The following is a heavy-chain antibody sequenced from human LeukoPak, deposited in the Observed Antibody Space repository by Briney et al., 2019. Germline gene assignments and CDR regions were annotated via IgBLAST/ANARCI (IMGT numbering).Heavy chain of an antibody. D-gene: IGHD2-2*01. J-gene: IGHJ6*02. V-gene: IGHV4-34*01. Sequence: PSETLSLTCAVYGGSFSGYYWSWIRQPPGKGLEWIGEINHSESTNYNPSLKSRVTISVDTSKNQFSLKLSSVTAADTAVYYCARGDIVVVPAAYGMDVWGQGTTVTVSS. CDR3: ARGDIVVVPAAYGMDV. CDR2: INHSEST. CDR1: GGSFSGYY.